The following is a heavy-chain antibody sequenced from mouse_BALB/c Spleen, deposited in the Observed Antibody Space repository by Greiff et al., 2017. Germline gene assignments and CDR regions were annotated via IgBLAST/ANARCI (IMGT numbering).Heavy chain of an antibody. D-gene: IGHD2-1*01. J-gene: IGHJ4*01. CDR1: GFTFSSYA. CDR2: ISSGGST. Sequence: EVKLVESGGGLVKPGGSLKLSCAASGFTFSSYAMSWVRQSPEKRLEWVAEISSGGSTYYPDTVKGRFTISRDNAKNTLYLQMSSLKSEDTALYYCARHGNYGNYDAMDYWGQGTSVTVSS. V-gene: IGHV5-9-4*01. CDR3: ARHGNYGNYDAMDY.